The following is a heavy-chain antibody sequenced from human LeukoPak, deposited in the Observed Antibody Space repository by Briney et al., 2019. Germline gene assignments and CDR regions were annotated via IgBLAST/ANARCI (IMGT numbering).Heavy chain of an antibody. CDR1: GFTFSSYG. CDR2: IRYDGSNK. Sequence: GGSLRPSCAASGFTFSSYGMHWVRQAPGKGLEWVAFIRYDGSNKYYADSVKGRFTISRDNSKNTLYLQMNSLRAEDTAVYYCAKAIGYSYGSYFDYWGQGTLVTVSS. J-gene: IGHJ4*02. CDR3: AKAIGYSYGSYFDY. D-gene: IGHD5-18*01. V-gene: IGHV3-30*02.